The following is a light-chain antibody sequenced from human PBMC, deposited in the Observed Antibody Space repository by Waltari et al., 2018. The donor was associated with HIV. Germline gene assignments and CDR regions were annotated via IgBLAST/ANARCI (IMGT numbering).Light chain of an antibody. V-gene: IGLV1-44*01. J-gene: IGLJ2*01. Sequence: QSVLTQPPSASGAPGQRVTISCSGSRSNIGINPVSWYPDRPGTAPNRLSFPNSPRPAGVPDRFSGSKSGSSASLTISGLQSEDESQHFCAAWDDTLTGYIFGGGTQLTVL. CDR3: AAWDDTLTGYI. CDR1: RSNIGINP. CDR2: PNS.